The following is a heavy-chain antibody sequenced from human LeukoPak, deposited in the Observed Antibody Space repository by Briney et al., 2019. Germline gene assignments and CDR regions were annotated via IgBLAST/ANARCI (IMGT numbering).Heavy chain of an antibody. CDR1: GFTFSSYA. D-gene: IGHD4-11*01. J-gene: IGHJ4*02. V-gene: IGHV3-30*04. CDR3: ARALDYSNYWGSLDY. CDR2: ILYDGRNK. Sequence: GRSLRLSCAASGFTFSSYAMHWVRQAPGKGLEWVALILYDGRNKYYADSVKGRFTISRNNSKNTLYLQMNSLTAEDTAVYYCARALDYSNYWGSLDYWGQGTLVTVSS.